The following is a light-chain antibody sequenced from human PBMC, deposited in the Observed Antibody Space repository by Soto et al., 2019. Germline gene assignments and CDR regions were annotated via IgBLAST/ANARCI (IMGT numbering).Light chain of an antibody. V-gene: IGKV1-39*01. CDR3: QQTYNTPAIT. CDR2: AAS. CDR1: QSISIH. J-gene: IGKJ5*01. Sequence: DIQITQSPSSLSASIPDRVSITCRASQSISIHLNWYQQKPGKAPNLLIYAASTLQSGVPSRFSGSGSGTDFTLTISSLQPEDFAAYFCQQTYNTPAITFGQGTRLEIK.